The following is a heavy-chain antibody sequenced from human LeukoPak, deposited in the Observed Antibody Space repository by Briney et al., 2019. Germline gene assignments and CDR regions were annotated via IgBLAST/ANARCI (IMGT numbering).Heavy chain of an antibody. J-gene: IGHJ6*03. CDR1: GGSIASYY. CDR3: ARATSYDFWSGTYYYYMDV. V-gene: IGHV4-59*01. CDR2: ISYRGST. Sequence: SETLSLTCTVSGGSIASYYWSWIRQFPGKGLEWIGYISYRGSTSYNPSLNSRVSISLDTSKNQLSLRLNSVTAADTAVYYCARATSYDFWSGTYYYYMDVWGKGTTVTVSS. D-gene: IGHD3-3*01.